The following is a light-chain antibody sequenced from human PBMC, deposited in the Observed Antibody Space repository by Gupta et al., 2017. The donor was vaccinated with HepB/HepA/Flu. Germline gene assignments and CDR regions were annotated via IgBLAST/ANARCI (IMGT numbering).Light chain of an antibody. CDR1: VLAKKY. J-gene: IGLJ2*01. Sequence: SYELTQPSSVSVSPGQTARITCSGDVLAKKYGRWFQQKPGQAPVLLSYKDSERPSGIPERVSGYSSATTVVLNSSGAEVEDDSYSSSCYEGENQRVFGGGTKLTVL. V-gene: IGLV3-27*01. CDR2: KDS. CDR3: CYEGENQRV.